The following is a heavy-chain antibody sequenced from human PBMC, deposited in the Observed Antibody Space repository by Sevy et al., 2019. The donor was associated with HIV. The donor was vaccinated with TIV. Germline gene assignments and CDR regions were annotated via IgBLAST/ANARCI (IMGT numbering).Heavy chain of an antibody. CDR2: ISGSGGST. CDR1: GFTFSSYA. D-gene: IGHD6-6*01. J-gene: IGHJ6*02. Sequence: GGSLRLSCAASGFTFSSYAMSWVRQAPGKGLEWVSAISGSGGSTYYADSVKGRFTISRDNSKNTLYLQMNSLRAEDTAVYYCAKARRGAARPSLGMDVWGQGTTVTVSS. CDR3: AKARRGAARPSLGMDV. V-gene: IGHV3-23*01.